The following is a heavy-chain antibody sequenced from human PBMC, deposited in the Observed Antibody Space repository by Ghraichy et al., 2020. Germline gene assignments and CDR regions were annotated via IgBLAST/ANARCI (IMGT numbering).Heavy chain of an antibody. CDR3: AKDRSGVGAAHKY. CDR2: ISGSNINT. J-gene: IGHJ4*02. D-gene: IGHD1-26*01. V-gene: IGHV3-23*01. CDR1: GFTFSSYA. Sequence: GVSLRLSCAASGFTFSSYAMSWVRQAPGKGLEWVSGISGSNINTYYADSVKGRFTISRDNSNNTLYLQMNSLRAEDTAVYYCAKDRSGVGAAHKYWGQGTLVTVSS.